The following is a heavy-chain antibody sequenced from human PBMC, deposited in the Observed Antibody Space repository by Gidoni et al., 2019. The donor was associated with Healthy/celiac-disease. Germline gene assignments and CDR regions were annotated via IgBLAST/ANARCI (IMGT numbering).Heavy chain of an antibody. Sequence: QVQLVESGGGVVQPGRSLRLSCAASGFTFSSYAMHWVRQAPGKGLEWVAVISYDGSNKYYADSVKGRFTISRDNSKNTLYLQMNSLRAEDTAVYYCARDDYGDSYESHAFDIWGQGTMVTVSS. V-gene: IGHV3-30-3*01. D-gene: IGHD4-17*01. J-gene: IGHJ3*02. CDR1: GFTFSSYA. CDR3: ARDDYGDSYESHAFDI. CDR2: ISYDGSNK.